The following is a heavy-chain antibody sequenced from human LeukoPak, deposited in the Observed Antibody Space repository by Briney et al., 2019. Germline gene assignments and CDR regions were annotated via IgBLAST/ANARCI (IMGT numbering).Heavy chain of an antibody. CDR2: IYTSGST. CDR3: AREIPLRYSSSSPHFDY. CDR1: GGSISSYY. J-gene: IGHJ4*02. D-gene: IGHD6-6*01. Sequence: PSETLSLTCTVSGGSISSYYWSWIRQPAGKGLEWIGRIYTSGSTNYNPSLKSRVTMSVDTSKNQFSLKLSSVTAADTAVYYCAREIPLRYSSSSPHFDYWGQGTLVTVSS. V-gene: IGHV4-4*07.